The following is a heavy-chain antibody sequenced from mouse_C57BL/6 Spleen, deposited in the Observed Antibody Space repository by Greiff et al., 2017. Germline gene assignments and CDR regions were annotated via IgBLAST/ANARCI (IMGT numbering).Heavy chain of an antibody. CDR1: GYTFTSYW. J-gene: IGHJ1*03. CDR2: IDPSDSYT. V-gene: IGHV1-69*01. CDR3: ARRGYGSSYVRYFGG. Sequence: QVQLQQPGAELVMPGASVKLSCKASGYTFTSYWMHWVKQRPGHGLEWIGEIDPSDSYTNYNQKFKGKSTLTVDKSSSTAYMQLSSLACEDSAVYSCARRGYGSSYVRYFGGWGTWTTVTVSS. D-gene: IGHD1-1*01.